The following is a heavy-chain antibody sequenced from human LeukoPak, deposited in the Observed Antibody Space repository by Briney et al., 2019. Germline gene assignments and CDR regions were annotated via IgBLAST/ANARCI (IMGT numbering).Heavy chain of an antibody. Sequence: SETLSLTCTVSGGSISSSGYYWGWIRQSPGKGLEWIGSIYYSGSIYYNPSLKSRVTISVDTSKNQFSLKLSSVTAADTAVYYCARVRSWSIAARPGWFDPWGQGTLVTVSS. CDR3: ARVRSWSIAARPGWFDP. D-gene: IGHD6-6*01. J-gene: IGHJ5*02. CDR1: GGSISSSGYY. CDR2: IYYSGSI. V-gene: IGHV4-39*01.